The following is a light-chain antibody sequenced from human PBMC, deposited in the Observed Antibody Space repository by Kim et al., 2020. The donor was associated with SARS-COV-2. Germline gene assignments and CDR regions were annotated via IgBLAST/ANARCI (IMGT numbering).Light chain of an antibody. CDR1: SSDVGAYDY. CDR3: CSFAGGPYV. Sequence: QSALTQPRSVSGSPGQSVNIPCTGSSSDVGAYDYVSWYQQHPGKAPRLMIYDVNKRPSGVPGRFSGSKSGNTASLTISGLQAEDEADYYCCSFAGGPYVFGSGTKVTVL. CDR2: DVN. J-gene: IGLJ1*01. V-gene: IGLV2-11*01.